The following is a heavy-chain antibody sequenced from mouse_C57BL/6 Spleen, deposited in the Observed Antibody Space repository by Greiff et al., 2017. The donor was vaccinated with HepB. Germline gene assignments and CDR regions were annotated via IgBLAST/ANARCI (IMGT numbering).Heavy chain of an antibody. D-gene: IGHD2-4*01. CDR3: TREIYYDYDGYFDV. J-gene: IGHJ1*03. CDR1: GFTFSSYA. CDR2: ISSGGDYI. Sequence: EVKVVESGEGLVKPGGSLKLSCAASGFTFSSYAMSWVRQTPEKRLEWVAYISSGGDYIYYADTVKGRFTISRDNARNTLYLQMSSLKSEDTAMYYCTREIYYDYDGYFDVWGTGTTVTVSS. V-gene: IGHV5-9-1*02.